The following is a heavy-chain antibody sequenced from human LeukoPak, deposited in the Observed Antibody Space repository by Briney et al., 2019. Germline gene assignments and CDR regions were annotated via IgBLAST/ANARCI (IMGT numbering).Heavy chain of an antibody. CDR2: ISWNSGSI. CDR3: AKDMRVGAPGAFDI. CDR1: GFTFDDYA. D-gene: IGHD1-26*01. Sequence: PGGSLRLSCAASGFTFDDYAMHWVRQAPGKGLEWVSGISWNSGSIGYADSVKGRFTISRDNAKNSLYLQMNSLRAEDTALYYCAKDMRVGAPGAFDIWGQGTMVTVSS. V-gene: IGHV3-9*01. J-gene: IGHJ3*02.